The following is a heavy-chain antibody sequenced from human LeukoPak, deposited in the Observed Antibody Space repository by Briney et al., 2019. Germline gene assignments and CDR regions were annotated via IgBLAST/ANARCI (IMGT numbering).Heavy chain of an antibody. D-gene: IGHD5-12*01. J-gene: IGHJ4*02. CDR2: ISSSSSYI. CDR1: GFPFSSYS. V-gene: IGHV3-21*01. CDR3: ARGRGYSGYDSFDY. Sequence: GGSLILSCAASGFPFSSYSMNWVRQAPGKGLEWVSSISSSSSYIYYADSVKGRFTISRDNAKNSLYLQMNSLRAEDAAVYYCARGRGYSGYDSFDYWGQGTLVTVSS.